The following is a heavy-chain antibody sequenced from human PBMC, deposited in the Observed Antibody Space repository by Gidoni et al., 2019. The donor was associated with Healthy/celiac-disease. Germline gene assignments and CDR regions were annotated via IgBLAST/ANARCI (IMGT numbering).Heavy chain of an antibody. V-gene: IGHV2-5*02. CDR1: GFSLSTSGMG. Sequence: QLTLKESGPTLVKPTQTLTLTCTVSGFSLSTSGMGVGWIRQPPGQALEWLALIYWDDEKRYSPSLTSTLTITKDTSKTHVVLTMTNLDPGDPATYYWAHMGSFTMVRGVPEFDYLGQGTLVTVSS. CDR2: IYWDDEK. J-gene: IGHJ4*02. CDR3: AHMGSFTMVRGVPEFDY. D-gene: IGHD3-10*01.